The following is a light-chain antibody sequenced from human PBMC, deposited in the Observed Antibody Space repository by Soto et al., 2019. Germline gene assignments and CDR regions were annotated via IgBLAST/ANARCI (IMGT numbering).Light chain of an antibody. CDR1: QNIRGW. J-gene: IGKJ1*01. Sequence: DIRMTQSPSTLSTSVGDRVTITCRASQNIRGWLAWYQQKPGKAPKLLIYDASTLESGVPSRFSGSGSGTEFTLTISSLQPDDFATYYCQPYNSYSWTFGQGTTVAIK. CDR3: QPYNSYSWT. V-gene: IGKV1-5*01. CDR2: DAS.